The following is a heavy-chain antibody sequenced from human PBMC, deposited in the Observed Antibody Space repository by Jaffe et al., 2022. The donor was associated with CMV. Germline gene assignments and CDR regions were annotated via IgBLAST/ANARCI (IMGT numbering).Heavy chain of an antibody. D-gene: IGHD5-12*01. CDR1: GFTFSNAW. J-gene: IGHJ4*02. CDR3: TTDPMAYSGYDFDY. V-gene: IGHV3-15*01. CDR2: IKSKTDGGTT. Sequence: EVQLVESGGGLVKPGGSLRLSCAASGFTFSNAWMSWVRQAPGKGLEWVGRIKSKTDGGTTDYAAPVKGRFTISRDDSKNTLYLQMNSLKTEDTAVYYCTTDPMAYSGYDFDYWGQGTLVTVSS.